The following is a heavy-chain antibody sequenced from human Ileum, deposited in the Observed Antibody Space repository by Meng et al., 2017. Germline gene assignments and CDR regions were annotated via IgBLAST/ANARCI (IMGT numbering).Heavy chain of an antibody. CDR1: WDSISSSNW. J-gene: IGHJ4*02. Sequence: HVRLPGAAPVLVEHSRPLAPHSVVLWDSISSSNWWNWVRQAPGKGLEWIGEIFHTGTTNYNPSLKSRVTISADKSKNQFSLNLSSVTAADTAVYYCATNKNKKIDYWGQGTLVTVSS. CDR3: ATNKNKKIDY. CDR2: IFHTGTT. V-gene: IGHV4-4*02. D-gene: IGHD2/OR15-2a*01.